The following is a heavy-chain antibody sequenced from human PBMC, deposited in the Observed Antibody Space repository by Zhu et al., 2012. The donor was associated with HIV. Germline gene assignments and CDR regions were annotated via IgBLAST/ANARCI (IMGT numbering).Heavy chain of an antibody. D-gene: IGHD1-14*01. CDR2: INHSGST. J-gene: IGHJ6*03. Sequence: QVQLQQWGAGLLKPSETLSLTCAVYGGSFSGYYWSWIRQPPGKGLEWIGEINHSGSTNYNPSLKSRVTISVDTTMNEYSMKLTSVTAADTAVYFCARVVEEIXTATWYKYYYYYMDVWGKGTTVTVSS. CDR1: GGSFSGYY. V-gene: IGHV4-34*01. CDR3: ARVVEEIXTATWYKYYYYYMDV.